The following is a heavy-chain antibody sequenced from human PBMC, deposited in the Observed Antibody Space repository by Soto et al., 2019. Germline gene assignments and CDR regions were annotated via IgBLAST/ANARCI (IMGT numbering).Heavy chain of an antibody. D-gene: IGHD3-22*01. J-gene: IGHJ6*02. CDR2: IYSGGST. V-gene: IGHV3-53*01. CDR3: ARDNYYDSSGYQPMGMDV. CDR1: GFTVSSND. Sequence: GGSLRLSCAASGFTVSSNDMSWVRQAPGKGLEWVSVIYSGGSTYYADSVKGRFTISRDNSKNTLYLQMNSLRAEDTAVYYCARDNYYDSSGYQPMGMDVWGQGTTVTVSS.